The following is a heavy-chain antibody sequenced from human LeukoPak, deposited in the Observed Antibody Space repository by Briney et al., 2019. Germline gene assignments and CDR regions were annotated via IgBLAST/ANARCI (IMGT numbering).Heavy chain of an antibody. Sequence: SETLSLTCTVSGGSISSYYWSWIRHPPGKGLEWIGYIYYSGSTNYNPSLKSRVTISVDTSKNQFSLKLSSVTAADTAVYYCARHGYDAFDIWGQGTMVTVSS. V-gene: IGHV4-59*08. D-gene: IGHD6-13*01. CDR1: GGSISSYY. CDR3: ARHGYDAFDI. J-gene: IGHJ3*02. CDR2: IYYSGST.